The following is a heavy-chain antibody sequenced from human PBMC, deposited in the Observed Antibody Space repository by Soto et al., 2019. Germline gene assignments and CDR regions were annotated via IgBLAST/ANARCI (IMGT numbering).Heavy chain of an antibody. CDR2: INHSGST. J-gene: IGHJ4*01. V-gene: IGHV4-34*01. CDR1: GGSFSGYY. D-gene: IGHD3-22*01. CDR3: TTDSYSTMIVVRFDY. Sequence: SETLSLTCAVYGGSFSGYYWSWIRQPPGKGLEWIGEINHSGSTNYNPSLKSRVTISVDTSKNQFSLKLSSVTAADTGIYYCTTDSYSTMIVVRFDYWGHGTLVTVSS.